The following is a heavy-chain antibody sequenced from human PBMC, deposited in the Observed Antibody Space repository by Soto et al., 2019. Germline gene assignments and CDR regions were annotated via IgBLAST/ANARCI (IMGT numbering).Heavy chain of an antibody. CDR3: AKAQATSYYDSSGTTADY. D-gene: IGHD3-22*01. V-gene: IGHV3-23*01. CDR1: GFTFSSYA. Sequence: GGSLRLSCAASGFTFSSYAMSWVRQAPGKGLEWVSAISGSGGSTYYADSVKGRFTISRDNSKNTLYLQMNSLRAEDTAVYYCAKAQATSYYDSSGTTADYWGQGTLVTVSS. J-gene: IGHJ4*02. CDR2: ISGSGGST.